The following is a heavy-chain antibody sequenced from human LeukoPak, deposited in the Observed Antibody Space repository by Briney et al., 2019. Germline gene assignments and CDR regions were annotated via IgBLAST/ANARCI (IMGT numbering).Heavy chain of an antibody. J-gene: IGHJ4*02. V-gene: IGHV4-59*11. Sequence: SETLSLTCTVSGGSISSHYWSWIRQPPGKGLEWIGYIYYSGSTNYNPSLKSRVTISVDTSKNQFSLKLSSVTAADTAVYYCARGESGYCSGGSCYDYWGQGTLVTVSS. CDR3: ARGESGYCSGGSCYDY. D-gene: IGHD2-15*01. CDR2: IYYSGST. CDR1: GGSISSHY.